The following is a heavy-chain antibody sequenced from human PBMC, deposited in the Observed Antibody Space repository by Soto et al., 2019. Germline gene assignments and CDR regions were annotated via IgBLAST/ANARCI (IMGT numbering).Heavy chain of an antibody. CDR1: GGSVSSFY. J-gene: IGHJ6*03. V-gene: IGHV4-59*02. CDR3: ARVYSGYYSYMDV. D-gene: IGHD1-26*01. CDR2: SGST. Sequence: SETLSLTCTVSGGSVSSFYWGWIRQPPGKGLEWIGYSGSTNYNPSLKSRVTISVDTSKNQFSLKLNSVTAADTAIYYCARVYSGYYSYMDVWGKGTTVTVSS.